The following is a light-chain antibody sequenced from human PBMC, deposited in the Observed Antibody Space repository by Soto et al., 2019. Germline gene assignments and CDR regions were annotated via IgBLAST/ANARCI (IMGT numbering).Light chain of an antibody. J-gene: IGLJ2*01. CDR2: EVV. CDR1: SRDIGTYKY. CDR3: SSFTRDATLI. Sequence: QSGLTQPASVSGSPGQSITISCNGSSRDIGTYKYVSWYQQRPDKAPRLMIYEVVNRPSGISDRFSGSKSGNTASLTISDLHPEDDADYYCSSFTRDATLIFGGGTKVTVL. V-gene: IGLV2-14*01.